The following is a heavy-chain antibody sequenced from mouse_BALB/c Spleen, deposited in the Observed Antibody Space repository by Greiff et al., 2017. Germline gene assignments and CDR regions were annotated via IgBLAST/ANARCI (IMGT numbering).Heavy chain of an antibody. CDR2: ISSGSSTI. J-gene: IGHJ3*01. CDR1: GFTFSSFG. Sequence: EVQVVESGGGLVQPGGSRKLSSAASGFTFSSFGMHWVRQAPEKGLEWVAYISSGSSTIYYADTVKGRFTISRDNPKNTLFLQMTSLRSEDTAMYYCAREENHGSSEVPFAYWGQGTLVTVSA. CDR3: AREENHGSSEVPFAY. D-gene: IGHD1-1*01. V-gene: IGHV5-17*02.